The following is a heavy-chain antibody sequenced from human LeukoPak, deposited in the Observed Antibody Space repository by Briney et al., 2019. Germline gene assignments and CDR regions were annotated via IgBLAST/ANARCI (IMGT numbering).Heavy chain of an antibody. V-gene: IGHV4-59*08. CDR2: IYYSGST. CDR1: RGSIRSYY. D-gene: IGHD1-26*01. J-gene: IGHJ4*02. Sequence: SETLSLTCTVSRGSIRSYYWSWIRQPPGKGLEWIGYIYYSGSTKYNPSLKSRATISVDTSKNQFSLKLNSVTAADTAVYYCASGSYYFDYWGQGTLVTVSS. CDR3: ASGSYYFDY.